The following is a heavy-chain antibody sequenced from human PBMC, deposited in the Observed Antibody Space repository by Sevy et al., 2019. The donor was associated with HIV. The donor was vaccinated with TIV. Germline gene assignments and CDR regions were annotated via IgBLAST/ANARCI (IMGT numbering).Heavy chain of an antibody. CDR3: ARDRVYHYYYYCMDV. CDR2: IYSGGST. CDR1: GFTVSSNY. Sequence: GESLKISCAASGFTVSSNYMSWVRQAPGKGLEWVSVIYSGGSTYYADSVKGRFTISRDNSKNTLYLQMNSLRAEDTAVYYCARDRVYHYYYYCMDVWGQGTTVTVSS. J-gene: IGHJ6*02. V-gene: IGHV3-53*01. D-gene: IGHD6-6*01.